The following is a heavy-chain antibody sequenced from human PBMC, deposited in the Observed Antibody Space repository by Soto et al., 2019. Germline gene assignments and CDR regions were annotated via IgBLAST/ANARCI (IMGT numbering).Heavy chain of an antibody. J-gene: IGHJ6*02. CDR2: ISYDGATQ. CDR1: GLTFNTSG. V-gene: IGHV3-30*03. D-gene: IGHD2-21*01. CDR3: ATKARVIIYLYYGMAA. Sequence: GGSLRLSCEVSGLTFNTSGMHWVRQAPGKGLEWLAVISYDGATQYYGDTVKGRFTISRDNSKNTLFLHMGRLRAEDTAMYYCATKARVIIYLYYGMAAGGLGTRFTAS.